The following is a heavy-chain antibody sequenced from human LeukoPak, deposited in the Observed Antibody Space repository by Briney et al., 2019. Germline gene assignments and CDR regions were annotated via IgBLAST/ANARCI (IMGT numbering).Heavy chain of an antibody. D-gene: IGHD3-10*01. CDR3: AINGVTMVRGVIGLASDY. V-gene: IGHV3-48*03. Sequence: GGSLRLSCAASGFTFSSYEMNWVRQAPGKGLEWVSYISSSGSTIYYADSVKGRFTISRDNAKNSLYLQMNSLRAEDTAVYYCAINGVTMVRGVIGLASDYWGQGTLVTVSS. CDR2: ISSSGSTI. CDR1: GFTFSSYE. J-gene: IGHJ4*02.